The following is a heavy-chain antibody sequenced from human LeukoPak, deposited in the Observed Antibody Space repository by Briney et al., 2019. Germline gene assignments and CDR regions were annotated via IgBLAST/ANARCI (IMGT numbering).Heavy chain of an antibody. V-gene: IGHV3-74*01. CDR2: INTDESTT. CDR3: ASDRTLWFGEYDAFDI. Sequence: PGGSLRLSCAASGFTFSNYWMNWVRQAPGKGLVWVSRINTDESTTSYADSVKGRFTISRDNAKNTMYLQMNSLRAEDTAVYYCASDRTLWFGEYDAFDIWGQGTMVTVSS. J-gene: IGHJ3*02. CDR1: GFTFSNYW. D-gene: IGHD3-10*01.